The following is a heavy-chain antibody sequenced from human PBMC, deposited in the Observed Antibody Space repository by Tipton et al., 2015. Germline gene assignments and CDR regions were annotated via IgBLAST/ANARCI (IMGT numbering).Heavy chain of an antibody. V-gene: IGHV4-39*07. J-gene: IGHJ6*02. CDR2: IYYSGST. Sequence: TLSLTCTVSGGSISSSSYYWDWIRQPPGKGLEWIGNIYYSGSTYYNPSLNSRVTISIDTSRNQFSLTLNSVAAADTAVYYCARDLEHGMDVWGHGTTVTVSS. CDR1: GGSISSSSYY. CDR3: ARDLEHGMDV. D-gene: IGHD5-24*01.